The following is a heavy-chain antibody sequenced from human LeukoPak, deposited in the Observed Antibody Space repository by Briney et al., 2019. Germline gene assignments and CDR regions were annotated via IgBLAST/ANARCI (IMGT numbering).Heavy chain of an antibody. CDR1: GFTFGKYW. D-gene: IGHD1-20*01. CDR3: ARDFNCRGAACYYYYGMDV. V-gene: IGHV3-7*01. CDR2: IKLDGSEK. J-gene: IGHJ6*02. Sequence: GGSLRLSCVASGFTFGKYWMSWVRQAPGKGLEWVANIKLDGSEKSYVDSVKGRFTISRDNTKNSLYLQMNSLRAEDTAVYYCARDFNCRGAACYYYYGMDVWGQGTTVTVSS.